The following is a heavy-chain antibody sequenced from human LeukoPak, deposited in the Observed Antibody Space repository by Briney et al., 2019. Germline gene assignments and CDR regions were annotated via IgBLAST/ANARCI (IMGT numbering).Heavy chain of an antibody. CDR2: IKNKADRGEI. J-gene: IGHJ4*02. Sequence: PGGSLRLSCAASGFSFSGTYINWVRQIPGTGLEWVGLIKNKADRGEIEYAAPVKDRFTISRDDSKNTVYLQMSSLKTEDTAVYYCTTESSGSLPYWGQGTLVTVSS. D-gene: IGHD1-26*01. CDR3: TTESSGSLPY. V-gene: IGHV3-15*07. CDR1: GFSFSGTY.